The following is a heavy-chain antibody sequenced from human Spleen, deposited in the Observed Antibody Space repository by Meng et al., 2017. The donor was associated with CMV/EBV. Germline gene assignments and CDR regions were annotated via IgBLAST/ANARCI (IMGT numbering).Heavy chain of an antibody. V-gene: IGHV4-34*01. J-gene: IGHJ5*02. D-gene: IGHD3-10*01. Sequence: SETLSLTCAVYGGSFSGYYWSWIRQPPGKGLEWIGEINHSGSTNYNPSLKSRVTISVDTSKNQFSLKLSSVTAADTAVYYCARSFSGSDQDWFDPWGQGTLVTVSS. CDR1: GGSFSGYY. CDR2: INHSGST. CDR3: ARSFSGSDQDWFDP.